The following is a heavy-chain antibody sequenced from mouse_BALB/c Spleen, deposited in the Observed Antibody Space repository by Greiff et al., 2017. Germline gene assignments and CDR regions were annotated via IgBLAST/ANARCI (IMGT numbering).Heavy chain of an antibody. D-gene: IGHD2-3*01. CDR3: AREGDGYYSAWFAY. CDR2: ISSGSSTI. CDR1: GFTFSSFG. Sequence: EVKVVESGGGLVQPGGSRKLSCAASGFTFSSFGMHWVRQAPEKGLEWVAYISSGSSTIYYADTVKGRFTISRDNPKNTLFLQMTSLRSEDTAMYYCAREGDGYYSAWFAYWGQGTLVTVSA. J-gene: IGHJ3*01. V-gene: IGHV5-17*02.